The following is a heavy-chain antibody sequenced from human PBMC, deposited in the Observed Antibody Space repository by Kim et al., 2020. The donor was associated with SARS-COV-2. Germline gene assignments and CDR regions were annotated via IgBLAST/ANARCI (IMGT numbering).Heavy chain of an antibody. CDR1: GFTFSSYW. V-gene: IGHV3-74*01. J-gene: IGHJ4*02. CDR2: INSDGSST. D-gene: IGHD1-26*01. CDR3: ARAGGLGEEIVPFDY. Sequence: GGSLRLSCAASGFTFSSYWMHWVRQAPGKGLVWVSRINSDGSSTSYADSVKGRFTISRDNAKNTLYLQMNSLRAEDTAVYYCARAGGLGEEIVPFDYWGQGTLATLSS.